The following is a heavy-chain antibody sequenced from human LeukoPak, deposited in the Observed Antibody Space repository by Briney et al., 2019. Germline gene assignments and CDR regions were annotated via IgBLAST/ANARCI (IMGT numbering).Heavy chain of an antibody. Sequence: SETLSLTCTVSGGSINGFYWSWIRQPPGKGLEWMGYIHFSGTTRYDPSLKSRVTISVDTSKNQFSLKLISVTAADTAVYYCARGGHGYNYFDSWGQGTLVTVSS. V-gene: IGHV4-59*01. CDR2: IHFSGTT. J-gene: IGHJ4*02. CDR1: GGSINGFY. D-gene: IGHD5-24*01. CDR3: ARGGHGYNYFDS.